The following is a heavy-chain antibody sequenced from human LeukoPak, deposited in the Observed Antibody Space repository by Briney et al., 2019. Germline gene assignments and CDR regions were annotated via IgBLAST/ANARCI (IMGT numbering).Heavy chain of an antibody. CDR2: ISWYGDRT. V-gene: IGHV3-43*01. J-gene: IGHJ4*02. CDR3: AKDASLVATNGGVDY. CDR1: GFTFDDYT. D-gene: IGHD5-12*01. Sequence: PGRSLRLSCAASGFTFDDYTMHWIRQGPGKGLEWVSLISWYGDRTYYADSVKGRFTISRDNSQNSLYLQMNSLRTEDTALYYCAKDASLVATNGGVDYWGQGTLVTVSS.